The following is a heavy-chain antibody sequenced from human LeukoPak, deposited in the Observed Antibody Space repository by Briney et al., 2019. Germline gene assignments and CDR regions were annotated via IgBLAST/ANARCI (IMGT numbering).Heavy chain of an antibody. J-gene: IGHJ3*02. V-gene: IGHV3-23*01. Sequence: PGGSLRLSCAASEFTFSNYGMTWVRQAPGKGLEWVSSISTSGGSTYYADSVKGRFTISRDNSKNTLYLQMNSLRAEDTAVYYCAKIGANSEAFDIWGQGTMVTVSS. CDR3: AKIGANSEAFDI. D-gene: IGHD1-26*01. CDR2: ISTSGGST. CDR1: EFTFSNYG.